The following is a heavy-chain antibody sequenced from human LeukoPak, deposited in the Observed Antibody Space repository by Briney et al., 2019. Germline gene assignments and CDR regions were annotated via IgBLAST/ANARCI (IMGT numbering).Heavy chain of an antibody. CDR3: ARGRTAPAPIYYYYYMDV. CDR2: INHSGST. Sequence: SETLSLTCAVYGGSFRGYYWIWIRQPPGKGLEWIGEINHSGSTNYNPSLKSRVTISVDTSKNQFSLKLSSVTAADTAVYYCARGRTAPAPIYYYYYMDVWGKGTTVTVSS. D-gene: IGHD4-17*01. V-gene: IGHV4-34*01. CDR1: GGSFRGYY. J-gene: IGHJ6*03.